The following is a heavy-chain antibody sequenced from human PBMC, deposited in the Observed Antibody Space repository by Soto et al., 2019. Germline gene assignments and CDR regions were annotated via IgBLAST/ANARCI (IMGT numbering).Heavy chain of an antibody. D-gene: IGHD2-15*01. CDR3: ARAYHPGVVVAASGY. V-gene: IGHV3-64*01. CDR2: ISSNGGST. Sequence: GGSLRLSCAASGFTFSSYAMHWVRQAPGKGLEYVSAISSNGGSTYYANSVKGRFTISRDNSKNTLYLQMGSLRAEDMAVYYCARAYHPGVVVAASGYWGQGTLVTVSS. J-gene: IGHJ4*02. CDR1: GFTFSSYA.